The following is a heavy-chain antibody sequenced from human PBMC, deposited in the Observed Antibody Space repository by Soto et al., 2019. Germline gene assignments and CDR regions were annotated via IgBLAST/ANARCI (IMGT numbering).Heavy chain of an antibody. V-gene: IGHV6-1*01. CDR2: TYYRSQWHN. D-gene: IGHD3-10*01. CDR1: GDSVSSNSAT. J-gene: IGHJ3*02. CDR3: ARERGFLSEAFDI. Sequence: SQTLSLTCAISGDSVSSNSATWKWIRQSPSRGLEWLGRTYYRSQWHNDYAESVKSRITINPDTSKNQFSLQLNSVTPEDTAVYYCARERGFLSEAFDIWGRGTMVTVS.